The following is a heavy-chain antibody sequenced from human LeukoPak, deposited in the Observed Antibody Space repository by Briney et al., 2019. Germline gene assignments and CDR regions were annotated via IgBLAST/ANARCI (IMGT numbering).Heavy chain of an antibody. CDR1: GYTFTSYY. Sequence: ASVKVSCKASGYTFTSYYMHWVRQAPGQGLEWMGIINPSGGSTSYAQKFQGRVTMTRDMSTSTVYMELSSLRSEDTAVYYCARDGFVGGYCSSTSCRVVDPWGQGTLVTVSS. V-gene: IGHV1-46*01. J-gene: IGHJ5*02. CDR3: ARDGFVGGYCSSTSCRVVDP. D-gene: IGHD2-2*01. CDR2: INPSGGST.